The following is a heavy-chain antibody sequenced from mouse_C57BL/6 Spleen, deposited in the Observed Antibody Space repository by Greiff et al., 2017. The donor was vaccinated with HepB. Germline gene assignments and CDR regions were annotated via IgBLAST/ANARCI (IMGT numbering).Heavy chain of an antibody. D-gene: IGHD1-1*01. CDR2: ISNLAYSI. Sequence: EVKLVESGGGLVQPGGSLKLSCAASGFTFSDYGMAWVRQAPRKGPEWVAFISNLAYSIYYADTVTGRFTISRENAKNTLYLEMSSLRSEDTAMYYCARHLLRDYYAMDYWGQGTSVTVSS. V-gene: IGHV5-15*01. CDR3: ARHLLRDYYAMDY. CDR1: GFTFSDYG. J-gene: IGHJ4*01.